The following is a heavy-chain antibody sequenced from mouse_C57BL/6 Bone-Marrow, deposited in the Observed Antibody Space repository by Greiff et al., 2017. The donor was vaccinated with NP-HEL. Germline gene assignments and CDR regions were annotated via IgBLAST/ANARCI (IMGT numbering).Heavy chain of an antibody. CDR2: IRNKANGYTT. Sequence: EVMLVESGGGLVQPGGSLSLSCAASGFTFTDYYMSWVRQPPGKALEWLGFIRNKANGYTTEYSASVKGRFTISRDNSQSILYLQMNALRAEDSATYYCAGFADYYGSSYWYFDVWGTGTTVTVSS. D-gene: IGHD1-1*01. CDR3: AGFADYYGSSYWYFDV. V-gene: IGHV7-3*01. J-gene: IGHJ1*03. CDR1: GFTFTDYY.